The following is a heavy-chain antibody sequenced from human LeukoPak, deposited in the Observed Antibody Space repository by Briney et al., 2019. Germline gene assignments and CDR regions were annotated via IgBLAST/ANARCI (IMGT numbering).Heavy chain of an antibody. J-gene: IGHJ4*02. D-gene: IGHD3-3*01. V-gene: IGHV4-34*01. CDR3: ARAYQYYDFWSGLRGVFDY. CDR2: INHSGST. Sequence: KPSETLSLTCAVYGGSFSGYYWSWIRQPPGKGLEWIGEINHSGSTNYNPSLKSRVTISVDTSKNQFSLKLSSVTAADTAVYYCARAYQYYDFWSGLRGVFDYWGQGTLVTVSS. CDR1: GGSFSGYY.